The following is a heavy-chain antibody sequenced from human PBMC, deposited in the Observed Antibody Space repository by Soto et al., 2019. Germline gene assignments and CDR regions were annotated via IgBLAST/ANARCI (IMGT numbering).Heavy chain of an antibody. Sequence: GGSLSLSCAASGFTFSDYYMTWIRQAPGKGLEWVSYISSSGTGIYYPDSVKGRFTISRDNAKNSLYLQMSSLRAEDTAVYFCARAYSDAFDIWGQGTLVNVSS. CDR3: ARAYSDAFDI. D-gene: IGHD2-15*01. J-gene: IGHJ3*02. V-gene: IGHV3-11*01. CDR1: GFTFSDYY. CDR2: ISSSGTGI.